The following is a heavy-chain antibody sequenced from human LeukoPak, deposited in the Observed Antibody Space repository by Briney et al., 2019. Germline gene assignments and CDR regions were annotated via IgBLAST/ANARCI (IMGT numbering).Heavy chain of an antibody. CDR3: AREFPGGYSSGWYFDY. CDR2: IVSSGTYT. Sequence: KPGGSLRLSCAASGFTFSDYYMSWIRQAPGKGLEWISYIVSSGTYTNYADSVKGRFTISRDNAKNSLYLQMNSLRAEDTAVYYCAREFPGGYSSGWYFDYWGQGTLVTVSS. D-gene: IGHD6-19*01. J-gene: IGHJ4*02. V-gene: IGHV3-11*06. CDR1: GFTFSDYY.